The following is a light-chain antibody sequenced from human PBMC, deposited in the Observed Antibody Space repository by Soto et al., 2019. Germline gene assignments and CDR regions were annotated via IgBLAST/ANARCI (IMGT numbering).Light chain of an antibody. J-gene: IGKJ1*01. CDR3: QKYNSAPWT. V-gene: IGKV1-27*01. CDR2: AAS. CDR1: QGISTY. Sequence: DIQMTQSPSSLSASVGDRVTITCRASQGISTYLAWYQQKPGKVPRLLIFAASTLQSGTPSRFRGAGSETDFTLTSNGLQPEDVATYYCQKYNSAPWTFGQGTKVEIK.